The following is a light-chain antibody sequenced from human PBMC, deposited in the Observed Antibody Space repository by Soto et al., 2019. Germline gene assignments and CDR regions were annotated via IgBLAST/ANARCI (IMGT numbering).Light chain of an antibody. CDR3: SSYAGSNIVV. Sequence: QSALTQPPSASGSPGQLVTISCTGTSSDVGGYNYVSWYRQHPGEAPKLMIYEVTKRPSGVPDRFSGFKSGNTASLTVSGLQAEDEADYYCSSYAGSNIVVFGGGTKLTVL. V-gene: IGLV2-8*01. J-gene: IGLJ2*01. CDR2: EVT. CDR1: SSDVGGYNY.